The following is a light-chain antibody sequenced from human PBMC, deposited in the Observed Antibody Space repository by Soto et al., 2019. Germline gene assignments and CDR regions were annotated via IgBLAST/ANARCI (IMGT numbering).Light chain of an antibody. CDR1: QIIGSY. J-gene: IGKJ2*01. CDR3: QQGYSTPYT. CDR2: AAF. V-gene: IGKV1-39*01. Sequence: DIQMTQSPSSLSASVGDRVTITCRASQIIGSYLNWYQQKPGKAPKLLIYAAFNLQSGVPSRFSGSGSGTHFTLTISSLQPEDFATYYCQQGYSTPYTFGQGTKLEIK.